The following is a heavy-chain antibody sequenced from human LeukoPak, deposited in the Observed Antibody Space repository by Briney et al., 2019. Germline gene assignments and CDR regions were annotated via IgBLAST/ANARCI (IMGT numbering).Heavy chain of an antibody. CDR1: GFTFSSYG. CDR3: AKSYSNYEWYFDY. CDR2: ISYDGSNK. V-gene: IGHV3-30*18. Sequence: PGRSLRLSCAASGFTFSSYGMHWVRQAPGKGLEWVAVISYDGSNKYYADSVEGRFTISRDNSKNTLYLQMNSLRAEDTAVYYCAKSYSNYEWYFDYWGQGTLVTVSS. D-gene: IGHD4-11*01. J-gene: IGHJ4*02.